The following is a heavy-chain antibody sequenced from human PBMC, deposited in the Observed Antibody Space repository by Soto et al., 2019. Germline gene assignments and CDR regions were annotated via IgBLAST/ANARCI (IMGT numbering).Heavy chain of an antibody. CDR3: ARGSITMVRGVIMDLFLDY. J-gene: IGHJ4*02. CDR1: GFTFSSYS. CDR2: ISSSSSYI. Sequence: EVQLVESGGGLVKPGGSLRLSCAASGFTFSSYSMNWVRQAPGKGLEWVSSISSSSSYIYYADSVKGRFTISRDNAKNSLYLQMNRLRAEDTAVYYCARGSITMVRGVIMDLFLDYWGQGTLVTVSS. V-gene: IGHV3-21*01. D-gene: IGHD3-10*01.